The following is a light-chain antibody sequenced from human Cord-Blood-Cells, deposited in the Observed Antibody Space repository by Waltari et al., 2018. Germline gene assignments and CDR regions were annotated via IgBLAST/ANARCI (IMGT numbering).Light chain of an antibody. CDR2: DVS. J-gene: IGLJ2*01. CDR3: SSYTSSSTLVV. V-gene: IGLV2-14*01. Sequence: QSALTQPASVSGSPGQSITISCTGTSSDVGGSNYVSWYQQQPGKAPKLMIYDVSNRPSGVSNRFSGSKSGNTASLTISGLRAEDEADYYCSSYTSSSTLVVFGGGTKLTVL. CDR1: SSDVGGSNY.